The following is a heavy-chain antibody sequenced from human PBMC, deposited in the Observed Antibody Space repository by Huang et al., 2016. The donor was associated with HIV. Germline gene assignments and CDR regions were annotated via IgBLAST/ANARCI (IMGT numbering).Heavy chain of an antibody. V-gene: IGHV4-34*01. CDR3: ARERMMSWLDDHDAFDI. J-gene: IGHJ3*02. Sequence: QVQLQQWGAGLLKPSETLSLTCAVYGGSFSGYYCGWIRQSPGKGREWNGEINHSGSPNYHPSLKSRLTISVDTSKNQFSLKLSSGTAADTAVYYCARERMMSWLDDHDAFDIWGQGTMVTVSS. CDR1: GGSFSGYY. D-gene: IGHD1-1*01. CDR2: INHSGSP.